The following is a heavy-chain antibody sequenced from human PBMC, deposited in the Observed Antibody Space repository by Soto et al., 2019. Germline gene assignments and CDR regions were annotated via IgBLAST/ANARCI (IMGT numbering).Heavy chain of an antibody. J-gene: IGHJ4*02. V-gene: IGHV3-33*01. Sequence: QVHLVESGGGVVQPGGSLRLSCAASGFTFSSYAIHWVRQAPGKGLEWVAVIWFDGSNKYYADSVKGRFSISRDNSKNTLFLQMDSLRAEDTAVYYCARGQLRAATTYFDFWGQGTLVIVSS. CDR3: ARGQLRAATTYFDF. D-gene: IGHD2-15*01. CDR1: GFTFSSYA. CDR2: IWFDGSNK.